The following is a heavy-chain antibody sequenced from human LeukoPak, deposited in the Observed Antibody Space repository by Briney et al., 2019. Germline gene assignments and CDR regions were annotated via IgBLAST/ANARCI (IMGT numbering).Heavy chain of an antibody. J-gene: IGHJ4*02. CDR2: IRYDGSNK. V-gene: IGHV3-30*02. D-gene: IGHD6-19*01. CDR3: AKEQDSSGWAPGPHFDY. Sequence: GGSLRLSCAASGFTFSSYWMHWVRQAPGKGLEWVAFIRYDGSNKYYADSVKGRFTISRDNSKNTLYLQMNSLRAEDTAVYYCAKEQDSSGWAPGPHFDYWGQGTLVTVSS. CDR1: GFTFSSYW.